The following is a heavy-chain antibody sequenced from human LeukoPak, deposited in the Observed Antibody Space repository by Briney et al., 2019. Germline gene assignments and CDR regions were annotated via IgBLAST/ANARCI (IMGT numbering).Heavy chain of an antibody. Sequence: GGSLRLSCAASGFTFSSYAMHWVRQAPGKGLGWVAVISYDGSNKYYADSVKGRFTISRDNSKNTLYLQMNSLRAEDTAVYYCAKDLEWFGELLGGGYFDYWGQGTLVTVSS. J-gene: IGHJ4*02. D-gene: IGHD3-10*01. CDR3: AKDLEWFGELLGGGYFDY. CDR1: GFTFSSYA. V-gene: IGHV3-30*04. CDR2: ISYDGSNK.